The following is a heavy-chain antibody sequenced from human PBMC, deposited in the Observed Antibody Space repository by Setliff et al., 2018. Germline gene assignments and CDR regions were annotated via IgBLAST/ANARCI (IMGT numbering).Heavy chain of an antibody. D-gene: IGHD3-9*01. CDR2: IYTSGST. Sequence: SETLSLTCTVSGGSISSGTYYWSWIRQPAGKGVEWIGRIYTSGSTNYNPSLKSRVTMSLDTSKNQFSLQLTSVTAADTALYACAGTPARGTTWLSPFDDWGQGIQVTVSS. J-gene: IGHJ4*02. CDR3: AGTPARGTTWLSPFDD. CDR1: GGSISSGTYY. V-gene: IGHV4-61*02.